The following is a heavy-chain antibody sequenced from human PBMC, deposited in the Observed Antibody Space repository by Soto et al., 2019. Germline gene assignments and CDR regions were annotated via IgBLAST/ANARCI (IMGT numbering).Heavy chain of an antibody. V-gene: IGHV3-30*18. CDR2: MSWDGSDE. D-gene: IGHD2-15*01. CDR3: AKEGCSGGICYGFDY. Sequence: QVQLVESGGGVVQPGRSLRLSCAASGFTFSSYGMHWVRQAPGKGLEWVAVMSWDGSDEFYEETVKGRFTVSRVNSRNTLYLQMNSLRPEDTAVYYCAKEGCSGGICYGFDYWGQGTLVTVSS. CDR1: GFTFSSYG. J-gene: IGHJ4*02.